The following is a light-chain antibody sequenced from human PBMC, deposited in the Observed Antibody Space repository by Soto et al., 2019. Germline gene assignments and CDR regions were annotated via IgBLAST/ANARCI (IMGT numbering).Light chain of an antibody. CDR2: GAS. CDR3: QQYNNWPWT. CDR1: QSVSSN. Sequence: EIVMTQSPATLSLSPGERAALSCRASQSVSSNFAWYQQKPGQAPRLLISGASTRAAEIPARFSGSGSGTEFTLTISSLQSEDFAVYYCQQYNNWPWTFGQGTKVEFK. J-gene: IGKJ1*01. V-gene: IGKV3-15*01.